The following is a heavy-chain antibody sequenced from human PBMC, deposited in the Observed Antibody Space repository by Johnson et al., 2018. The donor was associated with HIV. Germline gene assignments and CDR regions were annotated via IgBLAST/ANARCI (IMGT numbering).Heavy chain of an antibody. D-gene: IGHD3-22*01. CDR3: AIVVIRGDAFDL. J-gene: IGHJ3*01. Sequence: QVQLVESGGGVVQPGGSLRLSCAASGFTFSTYGVHWVRQAPGKGLEWVSFIRFDGSEKNYVDSVKGRFTISRDNAKNSMYLQMNSLRGEDTAVYYCAIVVIRGDAFDLWGQGTTVTVSS. V-gene: IGHV3-30*02. CDR2: IRFDGSEK. CDR1: GFTFSTYG.